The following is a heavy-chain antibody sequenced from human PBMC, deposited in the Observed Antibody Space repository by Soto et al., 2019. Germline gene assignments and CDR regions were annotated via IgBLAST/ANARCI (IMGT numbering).Heavy chain of an antibody. V-gene: IGHV3-30-3*01. CDR1: GFTFSSYA. CDR3: ARAAGYEGDFEY. Sequence: QVQLVESGGGVVQPGRSLRLSCAASGFTFSSYAMHWVRQAPGKGLEWVAVISYDGSNKNYADSVKGRFTISRDNSKNTLYLQMNSLRAEDTAVYYCARAAGYEGDFEYWGQGTLVTVSS. CDR2: ISYDGSNK. J-gene: IGHJ4*02. D-gene: IGHD3-9*01.